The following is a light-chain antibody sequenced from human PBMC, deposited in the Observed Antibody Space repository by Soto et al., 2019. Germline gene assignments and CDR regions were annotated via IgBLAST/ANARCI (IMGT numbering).Light chain of an antibody. J-gene: IGLJ1*01. Sequence: ALTQQPSVSGAPGQRVSISCTGSTSNIGAPYDVHWYQHLPGTAPKLLIYGDNNRPSGVPDRFSGSKSGTSASLAITRLQAEDEADYYCQSYDISLHNYVFGTGTKVTVL. V-gene: IGLV1-40*01. CDR1: TSNIGAPYD. CDR3: QSYDISLHNYV. CDR2: GDN.